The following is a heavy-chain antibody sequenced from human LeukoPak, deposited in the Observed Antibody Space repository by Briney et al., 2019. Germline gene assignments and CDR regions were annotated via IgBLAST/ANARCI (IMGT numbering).Heavy chain of an antibody. CDR3: ARCRAAEFNWNDDGVYHFDY. Sequence: PSETLSLTCTVSGDSISSGDYYWGWLRQPPGKGLEWIVYIYYSGSTYYNPSLKSRVSISLETSKNQFSLHLSSVTAADTAVYYCARCRAAEFNWNDDGVYHFDYWGQGTLVTVSS. V-gene: IGHV4-30-4*08. J-gene: IGHJ4*02. CDR1: GDSISSGDYY. D-gene: IGHD1-20*01. CDR2: IYYSGST.